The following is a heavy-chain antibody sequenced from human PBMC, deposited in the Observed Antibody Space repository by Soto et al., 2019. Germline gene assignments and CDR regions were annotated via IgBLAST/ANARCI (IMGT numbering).Heavy chain of an antibody. CDR3: AKDRFGIVGPVDY. V-gene: IGHV3-23*01. J-gene: IGHJ4*02. CDR2: IRSNTAMT. Sequence: GGSLRLSCVASGFPFDPYVMAWVRQAPGKGLEWVACIRSNTAMTHYADSVRDRFTISRDNSKNTVSLHMNSLRVDDTAVYFCAKDRFGIVGPVDYWGPGTLVTVSS. CDR1: GFPFDPYV. D-gene: IGHD1-26*01.